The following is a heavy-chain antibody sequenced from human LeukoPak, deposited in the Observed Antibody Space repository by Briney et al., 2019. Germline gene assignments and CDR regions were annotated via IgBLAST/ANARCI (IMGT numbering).Heavy chain of an antibody. CDR3: AKRDIQQGLFDY. CDR1: GGSISSGSYY. CDR2: VYTSGST. Sequence: SQTLSLTCTVSGGSISSGSYYWSWIRQPAGKGLEWIGRVYTSGSTNYNPSLKSRVTISVDTSKNQFSLKLSSVTAADTAVYYCAKRDIQQGLFDYWGQGTLVTVSS. J-gene: IGHJ4*02. D-gene: IGHD5-12*01. V-gene: IGHV4-61*02.